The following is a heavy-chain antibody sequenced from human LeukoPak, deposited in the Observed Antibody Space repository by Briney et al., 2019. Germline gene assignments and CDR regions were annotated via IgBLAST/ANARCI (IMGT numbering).Heavy chain of an antibody. CDR2: IYSGGST. D-gene: IGHD3-22*01. CDR1: GFTVSSNY. Sequence: PGGSLRLSCAASGFTVSSNYMSWVRQAPGKGLEWVSVIYSGGSTYYADSVKGRFTISRDNSKNTLYLQMNSLRAEDTAVYYCAKDARYYYDSSGYYYGYWGQGTLVTVSS. V-gene: IGHV3-53*01. CDR3: AKDARYYYDSSGYYYGY. J-gene: IGHJ4*02.